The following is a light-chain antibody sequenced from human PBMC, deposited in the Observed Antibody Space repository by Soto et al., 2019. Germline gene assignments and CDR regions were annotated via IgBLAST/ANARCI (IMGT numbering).Light chain of an antibody. CDR3: AAWDDSLRGHWA. CDR1: SSNIGNTY. V-gene: IGLV1-47*02. Sequence: QAVLTQPPSASGTPGQRVTISCSGSSSNIGNTYVNWYQQFPGTAPKLLIFSNDHRPSGVPDRFSGSKSGTSAYLAISGLRSEDEADYYCAAWDDSLRGHWAFGGGTKLTVL. J-gene: IGLJ3*02. CDR2: SND.